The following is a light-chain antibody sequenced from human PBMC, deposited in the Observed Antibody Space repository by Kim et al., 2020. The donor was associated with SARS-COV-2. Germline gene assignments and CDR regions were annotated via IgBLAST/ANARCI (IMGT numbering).Light chain of an antibody. CDR2: ESS. J-gene: IGKJ5*01. CDR1: QSIQNY. V-gene: IGKV3-11*01. Sequence: EIVLTQSPATLSLSPGERATLSCRASQSIQNYLAWYQQKPGQAPRLLIYESSHRAAGIPARFSGSGSGTDFTLSISSLEPEDFALYYCKKRNDWRGITFGPGTRMEIK. CDR3: KKRNDWRGIT.